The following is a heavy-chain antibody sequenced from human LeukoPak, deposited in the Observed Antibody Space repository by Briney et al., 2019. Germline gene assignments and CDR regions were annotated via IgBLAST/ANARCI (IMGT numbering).Heavy chain of an antibody. CDR1: GFTFSSYS. CDR2: ISSGGTTI. Sequence: PGGSLRLSCAASGFTFSSYSMNWVRQAPGKGLEWVSYISSGGTTIYNADSVKGRFTISRDNVMNSLYLQMNSLRAEDTAVYYCARDLASRGSYLFDPWGQGTLVTVSS. V-gene: IGHV3-48*01. CDR3: ARDLASRGSYLFDP. D-gene: IGHD1-26*01. J-gene: IGHJ5*02.